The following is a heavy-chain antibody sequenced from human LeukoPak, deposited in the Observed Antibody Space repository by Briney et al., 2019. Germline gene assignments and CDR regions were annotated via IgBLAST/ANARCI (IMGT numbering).Heavy chain of an antibody. D-gene: IGHD5-12*01. CDR3: ASLRTGGVATLDY. CDR2: INPKNGGS. J-gene: IGHJ4*02. Sequence: ASVKVSCKASGYTFTGYYMHWVRQAPRQGLEWVGWINPKNGGSNYAQKFQGRVTMTRDRSISTAYMELSRLTSDDTAVYYCASLRTGGVATLDYWGQRTLVTVSS. V-gene: IGHV1-2*02. CDR1: GYTFTGYY.